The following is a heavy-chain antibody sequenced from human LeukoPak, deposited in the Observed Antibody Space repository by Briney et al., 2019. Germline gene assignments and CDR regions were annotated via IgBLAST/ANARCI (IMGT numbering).Heavy chain of an antibody. J-gene: IGHJ6*01. CDR2: ISYDESNK. Sequence: GGSLRLFCAASGFAYSSYAKYWVRQAPGKGLEWVAVISYDESNKHYADSVKGRFTISRDNSKNTLYLQMNSLKTEDTAIYYCARDRVATILDYYYGMAVWGQRSTVTVSS. V-gene: IGHV3-30-3*01. CDR3: ARDRVATILDYYYGMAV. CDR1: GFAYSSYA. D-gene: IGHD5-12*01.